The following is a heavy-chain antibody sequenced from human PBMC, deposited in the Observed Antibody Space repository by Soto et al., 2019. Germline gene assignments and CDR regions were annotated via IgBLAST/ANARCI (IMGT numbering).Heavy chain of an antibody. CDR3: ARAYYGDYVWYFDL. J-gene: IGHJ2*01. CDR2: INPNSGGT. CDR1: GYTFTGYY. V-gene: IGHV1-2*04. D-gene: IGHD4-17*01. Sequence: QVQLVQSGAEVKKPGASVKVSCKASGYTFTGYYMHWVRQAPGQGLEWMGWINPNSGGTNYAQKFQGWVTXXRXTSXRPAYMELSRLRSDDTAVYYCARAYYGDYVWYFDLWGRGTLVTVSS.